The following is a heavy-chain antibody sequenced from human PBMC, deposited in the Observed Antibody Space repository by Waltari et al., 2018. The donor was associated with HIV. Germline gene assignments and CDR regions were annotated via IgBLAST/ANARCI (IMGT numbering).Heavy chain of an antibody. CDR3: AREANSADY. V-gene: IGHV1-46*01. CDR1: GYTFPRYY. CDR2: INPRGGMT. Sequence: VQSGAAVKKPGASATVSCTSSGYTFPRYYVHWVRQAPGQGLEWMGLINPRGGMTTYAQKFQGRVNVTRDTSTNTVYMEVRSLRSDDTATYYCAREANSADYWGQGTLVTVTS. J-gene: IGHJ4*02. D-gene: IGHD1-7*01.